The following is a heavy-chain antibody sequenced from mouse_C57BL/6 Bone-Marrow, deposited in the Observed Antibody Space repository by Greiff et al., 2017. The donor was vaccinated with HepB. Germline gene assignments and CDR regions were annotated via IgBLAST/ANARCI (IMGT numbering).Heavy chain of an antibody. Sequence: EVQGVESGPELVKPGASVKIPCKASGYTFTDYNMDWVKQSHGKSLEWIGDINPNNGGTIYNQKFKGKATLTVDKSSSTAYMELRSLTSEDTAVYYCARSITFYYAMDYWGQGTSVTVSS. D-gene: IGHD1-3*01. J-gene: IGHJ4*01. V-gene: IGHV1-18*01. CDR2: INPNNGGT. CDR3: ARSITFYYAMDY. CDR1: GYTFTDYN.